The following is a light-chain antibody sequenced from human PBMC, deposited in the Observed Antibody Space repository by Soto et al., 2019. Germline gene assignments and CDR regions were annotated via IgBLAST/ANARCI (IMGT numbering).Light chain of an antibody. J-gene: IGKJ1*01. Sequence: DIQMTQSPSSLSASVGDRVILTCRASQRISSWLAWYHQRPGKAPKLLIYAASALEGGVPSRFSGSGFGTEFTLTISSLQPEDFATYYCLYHNTPWTFGQGTKVDIK. CDR2: AAS. CDR3: LYHNTPWT. V-gene: IGKV1-17*01. CDR1: QRISSW.